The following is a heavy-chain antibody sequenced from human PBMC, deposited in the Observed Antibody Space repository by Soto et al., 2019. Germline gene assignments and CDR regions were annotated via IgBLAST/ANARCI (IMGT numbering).Heavy chain of an antibody. CDR3: AASGVRQWLVQGGVDY. CDR2: ISGSGGST. J-gene: IGHJ4*02. Sequence: GGSLRLSCAASGFTFSSYAMSWVRQAPGKGLEWVSAISGSGGSTYYADSVKGRFTISRDNSKNTLYLQMNSLRAEDTAVYYCAASGVRQWLVQGGVDYWGQGTLVTVSS. V-gene: IGHV3-23*01. CDR1: GFTFSSYA. D-gene: IGHD6-19*01.